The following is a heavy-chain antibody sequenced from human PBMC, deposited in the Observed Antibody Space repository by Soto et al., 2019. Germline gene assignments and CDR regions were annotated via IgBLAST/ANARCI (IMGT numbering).Heavy chain of an antibody. CDR2: IISIFGTA. J-gene: IGHJ3*02. CDR1: GGTFSSYA. Sequence: QVQLVQSGAEVKKPGSSVKVSCKASGGTFSSYAITWVRQAPGQGLEWMGGIISIFGTANYAQKFQGRVTITADESTSTAYMELSSLRSEDTAVYYCAYGKTGTTIAHAFDTWGQGTMVTVSS. CDR3: AYGKTGTTIAHAFDT. D-gene: IGHD1-7*01. V-gene: IGHV1-69*12.